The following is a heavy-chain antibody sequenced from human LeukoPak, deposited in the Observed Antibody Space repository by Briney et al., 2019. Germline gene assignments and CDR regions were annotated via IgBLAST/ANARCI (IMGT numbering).Heavy chain of an antibody. V-gene: IGHV3-30-3*01. J-gene: IGHJ4*02. Sequence: GGSLRLSCADSGFTFSSYAMHWVRQAPGKGLEWVAVISYDGSNKYYADSVKGRFTVSRDNAKNTLYLQVNNLRAEDTAVYYCARGPNSNWSGLDFWGQGTLLTVSS. CDR1: GFTFSSYA. CDR3: ARGPNSNWSGLDF. CDR2: ISYDGSNK. D-gene: IGHD6-6*01.